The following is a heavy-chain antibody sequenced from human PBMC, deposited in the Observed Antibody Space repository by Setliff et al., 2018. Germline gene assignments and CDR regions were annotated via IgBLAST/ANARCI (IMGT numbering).Heavy chain of an antibody. CDR1: GGSISSGDYY. Sequence: SETLSLTCTVSGGSISSGDYYWSWIRQPPGKGLEWIGYIYSSGSTYYNPSLKSRVSISVDTSKNQFSLKLSSVTAADTAVYYCARESRYYYDNLGTLDYGMDVWGQGTTVTVSS. D-gene: IGHD3-22*01. CDR2: IYSSGST. V-gene: IGHV4-30-4*08. CDR3: ARESRYYYDNLGTLDYGMDV. J-gene: IGHJ6*02.